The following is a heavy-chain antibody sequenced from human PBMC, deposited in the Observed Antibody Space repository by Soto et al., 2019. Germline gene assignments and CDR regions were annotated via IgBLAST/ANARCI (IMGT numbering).Heavy chain of an antibody. V-gene: IGHV4-34*01. J-gene: IGHJ4*02. D-gene: IGHD5-12*01. CDR3: ARAHVDIVATPNFDY. Sequence: QVQLQQWGAGLLKPSETLSLTCAVYGGSFSGYYWSWIRQPPGKGLEWIGEINHSGSTNYNPSLKSRVTISVDTSNNQFSLKLSSVTAADTAVYYCARAHVDIVATPNFDYWGQGTLVTVSS. CDR2: INHSGST. CDR1: GGSFSGYY.